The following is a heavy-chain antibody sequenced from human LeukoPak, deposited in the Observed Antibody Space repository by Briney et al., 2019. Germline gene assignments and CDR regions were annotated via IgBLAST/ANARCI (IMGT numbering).Heavy chain of an antibody. Sequence: ASVKVSCKASGYTFTSYYMHWVRQAPGQGLEWMGIINPSGGSTSYAQKFQGRVTMTRDMSTSTVYMELRSLRSDDTAVYYCARDTYYDILTGYRNYYFDYWGQGTLVTVSS. J-gene: IGHJ4*02. CDR1: GYTFTSYY. V-gene: IGHV1-46*01. CDR3: ARDTYYDILTGYRNYYFDY. CDR2: INPSGGST. D-gene: IGHD3-9*01.